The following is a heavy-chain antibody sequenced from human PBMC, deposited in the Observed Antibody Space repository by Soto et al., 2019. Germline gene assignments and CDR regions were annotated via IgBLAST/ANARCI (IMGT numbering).Heavy chain of an antibody. CDR1: GFSVSSNY. D-gene: IGHD1-26*01. Sequence: GGSLILSCAASGFSVSSNYMTWVRQAPGKTLEWVSLTYSGGSTYYADSVKGRFTISRDNSKNTLYLQMNSLRAEDTAVYYCASSASKPRFDYWGQGTLVTVSS. CDR3: ASSASKPRFDY. J-gene: IGHJ4*02. V-gene: IGHV3-66*01. CDR2: TYSGGST.